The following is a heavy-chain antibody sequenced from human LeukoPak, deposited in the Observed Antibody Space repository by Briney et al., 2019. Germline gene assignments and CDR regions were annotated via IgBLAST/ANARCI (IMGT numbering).Heavy chain of an antibody. Sequence: PSETLSLTCAVSGGSISSGGYSWSWILQPPGKGLEWIGYIYYSGSTYYNPSLKSRVTISVDTSKNQFSVKLSSVTAADTAVYYCATGGDWFDYWGQGTLVTVSS. J-gene: IGHJ4*02. V-gene: IGHV4-30-4*07. CDR2: IYYSGST. CDR1: GGSISSGGYS. CDR3: ATGGDWFDY. D-gene: IGHD2-21*02.